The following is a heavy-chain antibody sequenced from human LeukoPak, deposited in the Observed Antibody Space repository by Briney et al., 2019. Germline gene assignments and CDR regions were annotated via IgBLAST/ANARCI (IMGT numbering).Heavy chain of an antibody. J-gene: IGHJ6*03. Sequence: PSETLSLTCTVSGGSISSRSYYWGWIRQPPGKGLEWIGSIYYSGSTYYNPSLQSRVTISVDTSKNQFSLKLNSVTAADTAVYYCACFYCSGGSCYQYFSYYYMDVWGKGTTVTISS. CDR1: GGSISSRSYY. CDR2: IYYSGST. CDR3: ACFYCSGGSCYQYFSYYYMDV. V-gene: IGHV4-39*01. D-gene: IGHD2-15*01.